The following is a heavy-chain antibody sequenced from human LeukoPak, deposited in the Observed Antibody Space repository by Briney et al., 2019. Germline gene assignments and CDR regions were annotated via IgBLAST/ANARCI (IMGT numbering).Heavy chain of an antibody. CDR1: GGSISSSDW. J-gene: IGHJ3*02. CDR2: IYHSGST. Sequence: SGTLSLTCTVSGGSISSSDWYCWVRQSPGKGLEWIGEIYHSGSTNYNPSLKSRVTISVDKSKNQFSLKLNSVTAADTAVYYCATLYSSGWYGTFDIWGQGTTVTVSS. CDR3: ATLYSSGWYGTFDI. D-gene: IGHD6-19*01. V-gene: IGHV4-4*02.